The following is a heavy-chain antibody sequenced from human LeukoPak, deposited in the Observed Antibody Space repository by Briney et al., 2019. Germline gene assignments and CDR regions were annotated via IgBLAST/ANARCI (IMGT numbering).Heavy chain of an antibody. CDR1: GGSISSGSYY. CDR2: IYTSGST. Sequence: PSQTLSLTCTVFGGSISSGSYYWSWIRQPAGKGLEWIGRIYTSGSTNYNPSLKSRVTISVDTSKNQFSLKLSSVTAADTAVYYCARERGNDIVVVPAAKRWDYYYYYMDVWGKGTTVTVSS. J-gene: IGHJ6*03. D-gene: IGHD2-2*01. V-gene: IGHV4-61*02. CDR3: ARERGNDIVVVPAAKRWDYYYYYMDV.